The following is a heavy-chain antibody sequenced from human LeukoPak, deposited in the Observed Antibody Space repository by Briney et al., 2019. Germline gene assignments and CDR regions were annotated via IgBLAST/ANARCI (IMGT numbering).Heavy chain of an antibody. J-gene: IGHJ4*02. CDR1: GYTFTVYY. D-gene: IGHD1-26*01. V-gene: IGHV1-2*02. CDR3: ARLPVIVGAWSPIDY. CDR2: MNPESGGT. Sequence: GASVSVSCRSSGYTFTVYYMHCVRQARGQGLECVGWMNPESGGTNYAQQFQGRVTITRDTSISTAYMELTSLRSDDTAVYYCARLPVIVGAWSPIDYWGKGTRVTVSS.